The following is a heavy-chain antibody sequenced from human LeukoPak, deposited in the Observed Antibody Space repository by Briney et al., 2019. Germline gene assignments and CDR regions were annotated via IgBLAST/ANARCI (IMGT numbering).Heavy chain of an antibody. V-gene: IGHV4-4*09. D-gene: IGHD4-23*01. CDR1: GGSISSYY. CDR2: VYSSENT. Sequence: SETLSLTCTVSGGSISSYYWSWIRQPPGKGLEWIGYVYSSENTNYNPSLKSRVTISVDTSMNQFSLNLSSVTAADTAAYYCARLHGGKGQYYFDYWGQGTLVTVSS. J-gene: IGHJ4*02. CDR3: ARLHGGKGQYYFDY.